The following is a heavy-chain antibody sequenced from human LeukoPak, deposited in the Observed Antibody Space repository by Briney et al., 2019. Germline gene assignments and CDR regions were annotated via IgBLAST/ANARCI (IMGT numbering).Heavy chain of an antibody. D-gene: IGHD5-12*01. CDR1: GGSFSDYF. CDR2: INHSGST. V-gene: IGHV4-34*01. J-gene: IGHJ5*02. CDR3: ASPGLFGYRGYDDA. Sequence: PSETLSLTCGVYGGSFSDYFWTWIRQPLGKGLEWIGEINHSGSTNYNPSLKSRVTISVDKSRNQFSLKLTSVTAADTAVYYCASPGLFGYRGYDDAWGQGTLVTVSS.